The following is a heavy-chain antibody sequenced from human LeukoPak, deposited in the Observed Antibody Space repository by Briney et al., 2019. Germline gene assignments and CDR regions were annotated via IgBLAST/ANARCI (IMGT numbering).Heavy chain of an antibody. D-gene: IGHD3-22*01. CDR3: ARDVYYDNNWFDP. CDR2: IIPILGTA. J-gene: IGHJ5*02. Sequence: ASVKVSCKASGGTFSSYAISWVRQAPGQGLEWMGRIIPILGTANYAQKFQGRVTITADKSTSTAYMELSSLRSEDTAVYYCARDVYYDNNWFDPWGQGTLVTVSS. V-gene: IGHV1-69*04. CDR1: GGTFSSYA.